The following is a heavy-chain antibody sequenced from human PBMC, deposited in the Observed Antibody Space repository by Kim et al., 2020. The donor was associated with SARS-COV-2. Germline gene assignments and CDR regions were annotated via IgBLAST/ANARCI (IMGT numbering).Heavy chain of an antibody. CDR3: ARAQIAAAGPAFDY. Sequence: AQKFQGRATIAADKSTSTAYMELSSLRSEDTAVYYCARAQIAAAGPAFDYWGQGTLVTVSS. J-gene: IGHJ4*02. D-gene: IGHD6-13*01. V-gene: IGHV1-69*04.